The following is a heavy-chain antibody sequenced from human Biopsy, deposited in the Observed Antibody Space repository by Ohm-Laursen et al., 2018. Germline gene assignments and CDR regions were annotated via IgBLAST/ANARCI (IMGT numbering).Heavy chain of an antibody. D-gene: IGHD2-15*01. CDR3: ARMKGRGYFDY. J-gene: IGHJ4*02. CDR1: GFSISSGFH. Sequence: SDTLSLTRGVSGFSISSGFHWAWIRQPPGKGLERIGFIYRTGTTTYNPSFKSRVAMAVDTSKNQFSLTLNSVTAADTAVYYCARMKGRGYFDYWGQGTLVIVSS. V-gene: IGHV4-38-2*01. CDR2: IYRTGTT.